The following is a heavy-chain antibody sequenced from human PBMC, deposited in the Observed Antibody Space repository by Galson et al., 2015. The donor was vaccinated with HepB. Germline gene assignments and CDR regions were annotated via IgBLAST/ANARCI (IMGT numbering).Heavy chain of an antibody. CDR1: GFSFSTYG. D-gene: IGHD6-19*01. CDR2: ISFDGSIK. CDR3: AKGDKLGWSTHDAFHI. V-gene: IGHV3-30*18. J-gene: IGHJ3*02. Sequence: SLRLSCAASGFSFSTYGMHWVRQAPGKGLEWVAVISFDGSIKYYGDSVKGRFTVSRDKSKKTLYLQMNSLRAEDTAVYYCAKGDKLGWSTHDAFHIWGQGTVVTVSS.